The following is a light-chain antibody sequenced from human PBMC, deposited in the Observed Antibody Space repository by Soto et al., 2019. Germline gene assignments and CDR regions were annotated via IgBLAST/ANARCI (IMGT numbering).Light chain of an antibody. V-gene: IGKV3-11*01. Sequence: EIVLTQSPATLSLSPGDRATLSCRASQSVSSYLAWYQQKPGQAPRLLIYDASNRATGIPARFSGSGSGTDCTLTISSIEPEDFVVYCCRERSCWPLLPFRGGTKVEI. CDR2: DAS. CDR3: RERSCWPLLP. CDR1: QSVSSY. J-gene: IGKJ4*01.